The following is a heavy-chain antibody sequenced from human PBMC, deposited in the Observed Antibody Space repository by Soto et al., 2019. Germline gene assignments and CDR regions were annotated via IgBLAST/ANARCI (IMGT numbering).Heavy chain of an antibody. Sequence: QVQLVQSGAEVKKPGASVKVSCKASGYTFTSYGISWVRQAPGQGLEWMGWISAYNGNTNYAQKLQGRVTMTTDTPTSPAYLERRSLRPDDTAVYYCARESPPADYGGQGTLVTVSS. CDR2: ISAYNGNT. J-gene: IGHJ4*02. CDR1: GYTFTSYG. V-gene: IGHV1-18*01. CDR3: ARESPPADY.